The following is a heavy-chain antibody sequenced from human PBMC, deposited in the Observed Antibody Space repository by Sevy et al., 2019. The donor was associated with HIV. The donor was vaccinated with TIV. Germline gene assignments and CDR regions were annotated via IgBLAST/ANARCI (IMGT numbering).Heavy chain of an antibody. CDR1: GFTFGSYW. CDR3: ARLYSSSSGSGLDN. CDR2: IKEGGRGR. V-gene: IGHV3-7*01. D-gene: IGHD6-6*01. J-gene: IGHJ4*02. Sequence: GGSLRLSCAASGFTFGSYWMTWVRQAPGKGLEWVANIKEGGRGRVYVDSVRGRFNVSRDNAKKTLYLQMNNLRGEDTALYYCARLYSSSSGSGLDNWGQGALVTVSS.